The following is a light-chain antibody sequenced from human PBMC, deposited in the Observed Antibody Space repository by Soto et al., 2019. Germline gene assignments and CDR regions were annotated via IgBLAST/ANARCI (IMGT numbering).Light chain of an antibody. J-gene: IGKJ4*01. CDR2: GAS. CDR3: QQYGSSPLT. CDR1: HGVSSSF. Sequence: EIVLTQSPGTLSMSPVERATLSCRASHGVSSSFLAWYQQKPGQAPRLLIYGASSRATGIPDRFSGSGSGTDFTLTISRLELEDFALYYCQQYGSSPLTFGGGTKVDIK. V-gene: IGKV3-20*01.